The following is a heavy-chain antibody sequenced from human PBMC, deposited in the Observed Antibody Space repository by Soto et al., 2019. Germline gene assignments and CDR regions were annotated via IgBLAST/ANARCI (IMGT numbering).Heavy chain of an antibody. Sequence: ASVKVSCKASGYTFTSYGISWVRQAPGQGLEWMGWISAYNGNTNYAQKLQGRVTMTTDTSTSTAYMELRSLRSDDTAVYYCARDTYDFWSGYYPVLFDYCGQGTLVTVSS. D-gene: IGHD3-3*01. CDR2: ISAYNGNT. CDR3: ARDTYDFWSGYYPVLFDY. CDR1: GYTFTSYG. V-gene: IGHV1-18*01. J-gene: IGHJ4*02.